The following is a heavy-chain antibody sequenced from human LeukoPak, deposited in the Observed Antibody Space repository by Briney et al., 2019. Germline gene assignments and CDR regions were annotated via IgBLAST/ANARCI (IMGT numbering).Heavy chain of an antibody. Sequence: PGGSLRLSCAASGFTFSSYAMHWVRQAPGKGLEWVAVISYDESNKYYADSVKGRFTISRDNSKNTLYLQMNSLRAEDTAVYYCARDRGYYFDYWGQGTLVTVSS. CDR1: GFTFSSYA. CDR3: ARDRGYYFDY. J-gene: IGHJ4*02. CDR2: ISYDESNK. D-gene: IGHD3-22*01. V-gene: IGHV3-30-3*01.